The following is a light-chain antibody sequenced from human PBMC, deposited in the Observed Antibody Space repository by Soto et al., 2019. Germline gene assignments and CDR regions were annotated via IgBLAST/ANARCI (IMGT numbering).Light chain of an antibody. Sequence: QPVLTQSSSASASLGSSVKLTCTLSSGHSRYTIAWHQQQPGKAPRYLMKVENSGNYNKGSGVPDRFSGSSSGADRYLTISNLQFEDEADYYCETWDSKSYVFGSGTKLTVL. CDR3: ETWDSKSYV. CDR1: SGHSRYT. V-gene: IGLV4-60*01. J-gene: IGLJ1*01. CDR2: VENSGNY.